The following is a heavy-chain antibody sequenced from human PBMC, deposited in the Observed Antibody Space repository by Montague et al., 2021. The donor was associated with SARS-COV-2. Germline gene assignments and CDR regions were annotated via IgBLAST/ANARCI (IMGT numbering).Heavy chain of an antibody. CDR2: ISGYNGNT. CDR3: ARDALRVEGY. D-gene: IGHD3-3*01. V-gene: IGHV1-18*01. CDR1: GYTFTSYG. J-gene: IGHJ4*02. Sequence: SVKVSCKASGYTFTSYGIIWVRQVPGQGLEWMGWISGYNGNTNYAQKLQGRVTMTTDTSTNTAYMELRSLRSDDTAVYYCARDALRVEGYWGQGTLVTVSS.